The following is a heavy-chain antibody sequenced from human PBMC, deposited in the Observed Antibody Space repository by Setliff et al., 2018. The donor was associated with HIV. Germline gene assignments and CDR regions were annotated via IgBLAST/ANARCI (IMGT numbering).Heavy chain of an antibody. CDR2: ISGSGDTT. V-gene: IGHV3-23*01. Sequence: QSGGSLRLSCVASGFTFSSYAMSWVRQAPGKGLEWVSAISGSGDTTNYADSVKGRFTISRDNSKNTLYLQMNSLRAEDTAVYYCAKDYSSGWFDYWGQGTLVTVSS. J-gene: IGHJ4*02. CDR1: GFTFSSYA. CDR3: AKDYSSGWFDY. D-gene: IGHD6-19*01.